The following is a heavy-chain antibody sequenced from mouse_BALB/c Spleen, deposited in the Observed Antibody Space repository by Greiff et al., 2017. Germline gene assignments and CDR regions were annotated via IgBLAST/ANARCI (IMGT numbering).Heavy chain of an antibody. Sequence: EVMLVESGGGLVQPGGSLRLSCATSGFTFTDYYMSWVRQPPGKALEWLGFIRNKANGYTTEYSASVKGRFTISRDNSQSILYLQMNTLRAEDSATYYCARGYYRYARRPYYAMDYWGQGTSVTVSS. CDR2: IRNKANGYTT. CDR3: ARGYYRYARRPYYAMDY. J-gene: IGHJ4*01. V-gene: IGHV7-3*02. CDR1: GFTFTDYY. D-gene: IGHD2-14*01.